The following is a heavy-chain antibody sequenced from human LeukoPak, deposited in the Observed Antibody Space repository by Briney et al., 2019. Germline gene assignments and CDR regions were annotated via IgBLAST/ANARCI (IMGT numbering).Heavy chain of an antibody. CDR2: IYYSGST. CDR1: GGYISGYY. Sequence: SETLSLTCTVSGGYISGYYWIWIRQPPGKGLEWIGYIYYSGSTNYNPSLKSRVTISVDTSKNQFSLKLSSVTAADTAVYYCARARFGDYPDYWGQGTLVTVSS. CDR3: ARARFGDYPDY. J-gene: IGHJ4*02. D-gene: IGHD3-10*01. V-gene: IGHV4-59*01.